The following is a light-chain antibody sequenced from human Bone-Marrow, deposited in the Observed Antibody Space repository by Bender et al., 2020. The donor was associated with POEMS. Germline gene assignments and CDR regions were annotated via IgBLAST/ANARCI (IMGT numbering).Light chain of an antibody. CDR2: DVN. CDR3: CSYAGTIYHII. J-gene: IGLJ2*01. Sequence: QSALTQPPSASGSLGQSVTISCTGSSSDVGAYNYVSWYQQYPGKAPKLIIYDVNKRPSGVPDRLSGSKSDNTASLTVSGLQPEDEADYYCCSYAGTIYHIIFGGGTKLTVL. CDR1: SSDVGAYNY. V-gene: IGLV2-8*01.